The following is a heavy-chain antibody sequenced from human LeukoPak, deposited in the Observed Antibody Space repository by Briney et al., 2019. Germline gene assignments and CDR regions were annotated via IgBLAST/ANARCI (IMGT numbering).Heavy chain of an antibody. CDR1: GGPISSGGYS. D-gene: IGHD2-8*01. CDR3: ARGTWSPYYFDY. V-gene: IGHV4-30-2*01. Sequence: SETLSLTCAVSGGPISSGGYSWSWIRQPPGKGLEWIGYIYHSGSTYYNPSLKSRVTISVDRSKSQFSLKLSSVTAADTAVYYCARGTWSPYYFDYWGQGTLVTVSS. CDR2: IYHSGST. J-gene: IGHJ4*02.